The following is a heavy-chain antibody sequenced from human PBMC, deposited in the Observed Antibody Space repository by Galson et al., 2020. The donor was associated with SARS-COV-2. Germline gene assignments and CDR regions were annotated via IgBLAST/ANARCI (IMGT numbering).Heavy chain of an antibody. D-gene: IGHD2-21*02. CDR3: AKEYGVTAAEGGYLDY. Sequence: SLKISCAASGFTFGDSAMHWVRQAPGTGLEWVAGISWHGGIMDYADSVKGRFTVSRDNAKNSLYLQMNSLRVDDAALYYCAKEYGVTAAEGGYLDYWGQGTLVTVSS. CDR1: GFTFGDSA. J-gene: IGHJ4*02. V-gene: IGHV3-9*01. CDR2: ISWHGGIM.